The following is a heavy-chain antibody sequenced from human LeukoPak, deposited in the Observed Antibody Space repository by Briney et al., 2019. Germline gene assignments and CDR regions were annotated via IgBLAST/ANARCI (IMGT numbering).Heavy chain of an antibody. CDR3: ARHPANDYGDYHY. J-gene: IGHJ4*02. CDR2: IYYSGST. CDR1: GGSISSYY. Sequence: TETLSLTCTVSGGSISSYYWSWIRQPPGKGLEWIGYIYYSGSTNYNPSLKSRVTISVDTSKNQFSLKLSSVTAADTAVYYCARHPANDYGDYHYWGQGTLVTVSS. D-gene: IGHD4-17*01. V-gene: IGHV4-59*08.